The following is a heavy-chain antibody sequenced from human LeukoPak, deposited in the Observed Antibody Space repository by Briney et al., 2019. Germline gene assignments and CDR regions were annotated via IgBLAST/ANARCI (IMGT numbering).Heavy chain of an antibody. CDR2: IYPGDSDT. CDR3: ARPYTAMVTGPFDY. CDR1: VYSFTSYW. J-gene: IGHJ4*02. V-gene: IGHV5-51*01. D-gene: IGHD5-18*01. Sequence: GESLKISCKGSVYSFTSYWIGGGRPMPGEGLELIGIIYPGDSDTRYSPSFQGQVTISADKSISTAYLQWSSLKASDTAMYYCARPYTAMVTGPFDYWGQGTLVTVSS.